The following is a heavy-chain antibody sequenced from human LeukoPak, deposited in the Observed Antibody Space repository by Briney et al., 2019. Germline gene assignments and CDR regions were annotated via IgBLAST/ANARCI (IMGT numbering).Heavy chain of an antibody. Sequence: GGSLRLSCAASGFTVSSNEMRWVRQAPGKGLEWVSVIYSGGSTYYADSVKGRFTISRDNSKNTLYLQMNSLRAEDTAVYYCASHRSKITMIVVGAFDIWAQGTMVTVSS. D-gene: IGHD3-22*01. V-gene: IGHV3-66*04. CDR2: IYSGGST. CDR1: GFTVSSNE. CDR3: ASHRSKITMIVVGAFDI. J-gene: IGHJ3*02.